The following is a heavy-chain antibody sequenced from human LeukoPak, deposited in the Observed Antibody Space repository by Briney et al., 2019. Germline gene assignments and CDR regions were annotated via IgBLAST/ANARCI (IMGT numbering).Heavy chain of an antibody. Sequence: SETLSLTCAVYGGPFSGYYWSWIRQPPGKGLEWIGKINHSGSTNYNPSLKSRVTISVDTSKNQFSLKLSSVTAADTAVYYCARGGPTVVTPWGQGTPVTVSS. J-gene: IGHJ4*02. CDR3: ARGGPTVVTP. V-gene: IGHV4-34*01. CDR2: INHSGST. D-gene: IGHD4-23*01. CDR1: GGPFSGYY.